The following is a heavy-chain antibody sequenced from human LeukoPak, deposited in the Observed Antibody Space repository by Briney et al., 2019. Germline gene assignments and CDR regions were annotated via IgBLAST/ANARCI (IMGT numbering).Heavy chain of an antibody. J-gene: IGHJ3*02. V-gene: IGHV3-23*01. CDR3: AKDRGLYGDYEALDAFDI. Sequence: PGGSLRLSCAASGFTFSSSAMSWVRQVPGKGLEWVSAISGSGGSTYYADSVKGRFTISRDNFKNTLYLQMNSLRAEDTAVYYCAKDRGLYGDYEALDAFDIWGQGTMVTVSS. CDR2: ISGSGGST. CDR1: GFTFSSSA. D-gene: IGHD4-17*01.